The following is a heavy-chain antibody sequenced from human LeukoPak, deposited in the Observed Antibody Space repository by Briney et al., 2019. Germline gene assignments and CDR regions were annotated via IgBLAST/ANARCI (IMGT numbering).Heavy chain of an antibody. V-gene: IGHV3-48*04. J-gene: IGHJ4*02. Sequence: GGSLRLSCAASGFTFSSYSMNWVRQAPGKGLEWVSYISSSSSTIYYADSVKGRFTISRDNAKNSLYLQMNSLRAEDTAVYYCARDPPTAMVPFDYWGQGTLVTVSS. CDR3: ARDPPTAMVPFDY. CDR2: ISSSSSTI. CDR1: GFTFSSYS. D-gene: IGHD5-18*01.